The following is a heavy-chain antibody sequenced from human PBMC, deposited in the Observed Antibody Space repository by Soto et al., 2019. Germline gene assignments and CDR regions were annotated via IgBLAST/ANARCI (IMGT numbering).Heavy chain of an antibody. D-gene: IGHD2-15*01. CDR1: GGTFRSYT. CDR3: AREGADIVVVVAATLGWFDP. Sequence: ASVKVSCKASGGTFRSYTISWVRQAPGQGLEWMGRIIPILGIANYAQKFQGRVTITADKSTSTAYMELSSLRSEDTAVYYCAREGADIVVVVAATLGWFDPWGQGTLVTVSS. CDR2: IIPILGIA. V-gene: IGHV1-69*02. J-gene: IGHJ5*02.